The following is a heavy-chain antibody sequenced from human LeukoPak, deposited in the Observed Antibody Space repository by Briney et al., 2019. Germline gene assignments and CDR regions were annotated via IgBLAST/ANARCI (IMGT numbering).Heavy chain of an antibody. CDR1: GISLTTSGVG. Sequence: SGPTLVNPTQTLTLTCTVSGISLTTSGVGVGWIRQPPGKALEWLALIFWDDDKRYSPSLRSRLTITKDTSRNQVILTMTNMAPVDTATYYCAHSEGFDYWGQGTLVTVSS. V-gene: IGHV2-5*02. J-gene: IGHJ4*02. CDR2: IFWDDDK. CDR3: AHSEGFDY.